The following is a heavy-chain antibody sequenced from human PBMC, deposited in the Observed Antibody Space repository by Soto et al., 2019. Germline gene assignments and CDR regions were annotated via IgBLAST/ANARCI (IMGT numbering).Heavy chain of an antibody. D-gene: IGHD3-10*01. CDR2: INHSGSA. CDR3: ARRYGSAFDI. Sequence: SDTLSLTFDVYCWTFSDYIWTWIRQTPGKGLQWVGQINHSGSANYNPSLKSRVTISVHTSSSQFSLELSSVTAADTAVYYCARRYGSAFDIWGQGTMVT. V-gene: IGHV4-34*01. CDR1: CWTFSDYI. J-gene: IGHJ3*02.